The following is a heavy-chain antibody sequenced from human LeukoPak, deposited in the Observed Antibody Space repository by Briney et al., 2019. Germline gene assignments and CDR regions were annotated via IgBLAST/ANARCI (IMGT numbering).Heavy chain of an antibody. CDR1: GGSFSGYY. Sequence: KPSETLSPTRAVYGGSFSGYYWSWIRQPPRKGLELIGEINHSGSTNYNPSLKSRVTISVDTSKNQFSLKLSSVTAADTAVYYCARGTMTTVTYYFDYWGQGTLVTVSS. CDR3: ARGTMTTVTYYFDY. D-gene: IGHD4-17*01. J-gene: IGHJ4*02. V-gene: IGHV4-34*01. CDR2: INHSGST.